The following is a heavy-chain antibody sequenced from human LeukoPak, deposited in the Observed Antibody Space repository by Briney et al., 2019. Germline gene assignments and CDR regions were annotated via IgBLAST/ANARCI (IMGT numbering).Heavy chain of an antibody. CDR1: GGFFSGYY. D-gene: IGHD2-15*01. V-gene: IGHV4-34*01. Sequence: SETLSLTCAVYGGFFSGYYWSWIRQPPGKGLEWIGEINHSGSTNYNPSLKSRVAISVDTSKNQFSLKLSSVTAADTAVYYCARRYCSGGSCYSEDYWGQGTRVTVSS. CDR3: ARRYCSGGSCYSEDY. CDR2: INHSGST. J-gene: IGHJ4*02.